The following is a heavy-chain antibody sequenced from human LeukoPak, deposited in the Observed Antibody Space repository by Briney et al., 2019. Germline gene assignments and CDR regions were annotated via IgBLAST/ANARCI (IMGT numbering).Heavy chain of an antibody. V-gene: IGHV4-34*01. CDR1: GGSFSGYY. D-gene: IGHD6-6*01. CDR3: ARGKAARPKINWFDP. J-gene: IGHJ5*02. Sequence: PGGSLRLSCAVYGGSFSGYYWSWIRQPPGKGLEWIGEINHSGSTNYNPSLKSRVTISVDTSKNQFSLKLSSVTAADTAVYYCARGKAARPKINWFDPWGQGTLVTVSS. CDR2: INHSGST.